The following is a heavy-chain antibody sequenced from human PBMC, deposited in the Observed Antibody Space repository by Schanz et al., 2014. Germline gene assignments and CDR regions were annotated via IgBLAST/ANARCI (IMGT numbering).Heavy chain of an antibody. D-gene: IGHD2-15*01. Sequence: QVQLVESGGGVVQPGRSLRLSCAASGFTFSKYGMHWVRQAPGKGLEWVSRTSNDGSFTTFADSVKGRFTVSRDNSKNTLHLQMNSLSTEDTAVYYCAKRLGALPAATNYYFYAMDAWGQGTTVTVSS. V-gene: IGHV3-NL1*01. CDR3: AKRLGALPAATNYYFYAMDA. CDR1: GFTFSKYG. J-gene: IGHJ6*02. CDR2: TSNDGSFT.